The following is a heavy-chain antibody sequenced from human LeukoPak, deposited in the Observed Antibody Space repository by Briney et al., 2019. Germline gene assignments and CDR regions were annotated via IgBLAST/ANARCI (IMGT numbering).Heavy chain of an antibody. D-gene: IGHD3-10*01. CDR3: ARDLLMYYSGSGEST. Sequence: ASVKVSFKASGYTFTDYFMHWVRQAPGQGLEWMGWINPNSAGTNYAQKIQYRVTMTRDTSISTAYMELSSLRSDDTAMYYCARDLLMYYSGSGESTWGQGTQVTVSS. CDR1: GYTFTDYF. J-gene: IGHJ5*02. CDR2: INPNSAGT. V-gene: IGHV1-2*02.